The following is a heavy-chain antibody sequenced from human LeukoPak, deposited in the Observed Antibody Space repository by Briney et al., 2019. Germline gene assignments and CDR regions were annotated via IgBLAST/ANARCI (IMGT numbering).Heavy chain of an antibody. CDR1: GFTFSSYG. J-gene: IGHJ4*02. CDR3: AREGFSSRWVYFDY. V-gene: IGHV3-30*03. D-gene: IGHD2-2*01. CDR2: ISYDESSK. Sequence: GGSLRLSCVASGFTFSSYGMSWVRQAPGKGLEWVAVISYDESSKSYADSVEGRFTISRDNSKNTSYLQMKSLRDADTAVYYCAREGFSSRWVYFDYWGQGTLVTVSS.